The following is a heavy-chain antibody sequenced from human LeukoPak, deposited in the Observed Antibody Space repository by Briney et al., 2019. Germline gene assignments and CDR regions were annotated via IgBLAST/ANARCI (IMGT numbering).Heavy chain of an antibody. CDR2: IYYSGST. Sequence: SETLSLTCTVSGGSISSSSYYWGWIRQPPGKGLEWIGSIYYSGSTYYNPSLKSRVTISVDTSKNQFSLKLSSVTAADTAVYYCAIPVPPGSSGWPPQDVWGKGTTVTVSS. CDR3: AIPVPPGSSGWPPQDV. D-gene: IGHD6-19*01. V-gene: IGHV4-39*01. J-gene: IGHJ6*04. CDR1: GGSISSSSYY.